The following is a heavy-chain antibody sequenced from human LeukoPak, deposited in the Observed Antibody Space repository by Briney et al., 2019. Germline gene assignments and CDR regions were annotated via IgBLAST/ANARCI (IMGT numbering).Heavy chain of an antibody. CDR2: ISSSSSTI. D-gene: IGHD6-19*01. CDR3: ARDRAVGNDY. V-gene: IGHV3-48*01. Sequence: PGGSLRLSCAASGFTFSSYSMNWVRQAPGKGLGWVSYISSSSSTIYYADSVKGRFTVSRDNAKNSLYLQMNSLRAEDTAVYYCARDRAVGNDYWGQGTLVTVSP. J-gene: IGHJ4*02. CDR1: GFTFSSYS.